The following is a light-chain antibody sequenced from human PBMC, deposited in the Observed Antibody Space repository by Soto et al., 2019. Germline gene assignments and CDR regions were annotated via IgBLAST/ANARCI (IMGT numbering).Light chain of an antibody. Sequence: DIQMTQSPSTLSASVGDRVTITCRASESINRRLAWYQQKPGSAPKLLIYKSSTLESGVPSRFSGSGYGTEFTLTISGLQLDDFATYYCPRFDTANEMYFFGPGTKVDIK. CDR2: KSS. V-gene: IGKV1-5*03. J-gene: IGKJ2*01. CDR1: ESINRR. CDR3: PRFDTANEMYF.